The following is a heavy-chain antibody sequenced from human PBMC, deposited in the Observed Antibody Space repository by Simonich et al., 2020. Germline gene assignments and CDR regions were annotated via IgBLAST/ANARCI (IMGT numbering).Heavy chain of an antibody. Sequence: EVQLVESGGGLVKPGGSLRLSCAASGFTFSSYSMNWVRQAPGNGLEWVSSISSSSSYIYYADSGKCRFTISRNNAKNSLYLQMNSLRAEDTAVYYCARWIAVAGTGAYGMDVWGQGTTVTVSS. CDR3: ARWIAVAGTGAYGMDV. J-gene: IGHJ6*02. CDR2: ISSSSSYI. V-gene: IGHV3-21*01. D-gene: IGHD6-19*01. CDR1: GFTFSSYS.